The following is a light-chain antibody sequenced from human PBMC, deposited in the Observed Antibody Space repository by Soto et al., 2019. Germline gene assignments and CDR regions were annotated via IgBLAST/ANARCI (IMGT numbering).Light chain of an antibody. CDR2: GAS. Sequence: EIVLTQSPGTLSLSPGERATLSCRASQSVSSSYLAWYRQEPGQAPRLLIFGASSRATGIPDRFSGSGSGTDFTLTISRLEPEDFAVYYCQQYGDSFWTFGQGTKVDIK. CDR1: QSVSSSY. CDR3: QQYGDSFWT. V-gene: IGKV3-20*01. J-gene: IGKJ1*01.